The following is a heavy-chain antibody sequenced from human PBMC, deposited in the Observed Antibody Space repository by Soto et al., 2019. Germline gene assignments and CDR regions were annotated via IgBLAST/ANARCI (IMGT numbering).Heavy chain of an antibody. D-gene: IGHD6-19*01. CDR2: IYYSGST. J-gene: IGHJ5*02. V-gene: IGHV4-59*08. Sequence: SETLSHTCTVSGGSISSYYWIWIRQPPGKGLEWIGYIYYSGSTNYNPSLKSRVTISVDTSKNQFSLKLSSVTAADTAVYYCARQSSGWYNWFDPWGQGTLVTVSS. CDR3: ARQSSGWYNWFDP. CDR1: GGSISSYY.